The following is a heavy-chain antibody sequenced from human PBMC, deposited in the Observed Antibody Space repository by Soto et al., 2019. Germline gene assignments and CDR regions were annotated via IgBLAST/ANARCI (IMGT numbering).Heavy chain of an antibody. CDR1: GGSFSGYY. J-gene: IGHJ6*02. D-gene: IGHD6-13*01. Sequence: QVQLQQWGAGLLKPSETLSLTCAVYGGSFSGYYWSWIRQPPGKGLEWIGEINHSGSTNYNPSLKSLVTKSVDTSKNQFSLKLSSVTAADTAVYYCARFKAAGTYYYDGMDVWGQGTTVTVSS. CDR2: INHSGST. CDR3: ARFKAAGTYYYDGMDV. V-gene: IGHV4-34*01.